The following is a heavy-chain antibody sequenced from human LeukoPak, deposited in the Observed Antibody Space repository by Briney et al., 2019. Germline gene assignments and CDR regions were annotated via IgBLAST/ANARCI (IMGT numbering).Heavy chain of an antibody. V-gene: IGHV3-23*01. CDR2: ISVSGGST. D-gene: IGHD1-26*01. CDR1: GFTFSSYA. J-gene: IGHJ2*01. Sequence: PGGSPRLSCAASGFTFSSYAMSWVRQAPGKGLEWVSAISVSGGSTYYADSVKGRFTIARDNPKNTLYLQMNSLRAEDTAVYYCAPRIVGATVVDLWGRGTLVTVSS. CDR3: APRIVGATVVDL.